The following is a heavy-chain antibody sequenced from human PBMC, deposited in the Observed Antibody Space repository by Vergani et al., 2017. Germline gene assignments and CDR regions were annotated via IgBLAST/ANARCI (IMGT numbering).Heavy chain of an antibody. CDR3: ARRSSSYYFDI. D-gene: IGHD3-22*01. V-gene: IGHV4-38-2*01. CDR2: VSHSGDT. CDR1: GDSISSGNN. Sequence: QVNLQESGPGLVKPSETLSLTCAVSGDSISSGNNWGWIRQPPGKGLEWISSVSHSGDTYFNPSLKGRVSISMGTSKNYFFLTLCSVTAADTAMYYCARRSSSYYFDIWGQGVLITVSS. J-gene: IGHJ5*02.